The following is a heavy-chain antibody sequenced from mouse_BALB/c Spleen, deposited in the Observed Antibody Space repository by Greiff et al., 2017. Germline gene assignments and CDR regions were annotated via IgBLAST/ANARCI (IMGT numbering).Heavy chain of an antibody. V-gene: IGHV5-6-5*01. CDR2: ISSGGST. J-gene: IGHJ3*01. Sequence: EVQRVESGGGLVKPGGSLKLSCAASGFTFSSYAMSWVRQTPEKRLEWVASISSGGSTYYPDSVKGRFTISRDNARNILYLQMSSLRSEDTAMYYCARRYDYGGFAYWGQGTLVTVSA. D-gene: IGHD2-4*01. CDR1: GFTFSSYA. CDR3: ARRYDYGGFAY.